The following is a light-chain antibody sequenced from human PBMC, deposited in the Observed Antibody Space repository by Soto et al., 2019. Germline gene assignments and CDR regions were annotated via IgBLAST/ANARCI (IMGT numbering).Light chain of an antibody. CDR1: SSDVGGYNY. CDR3: SSYAGSYV. Sequence: QSVLTQPPSASGSPGQSVTISCTGTSSDVGGYNYVSWYQQHPGKAPKLMIYEVSKRPSGVPDRFSGSKSGNTASLTDSGLQAEDEADYYCSSYAGSYVFGTGTKVTVL. CDR2: EVS. J-gene: IGLJ1*01. V-gene: IGLV2-8*01.